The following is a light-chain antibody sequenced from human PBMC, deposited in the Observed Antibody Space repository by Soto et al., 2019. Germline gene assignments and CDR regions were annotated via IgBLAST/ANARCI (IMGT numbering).Light chain of an antibody. CDR1: QSVSTH. CDR2: GAS. Sequence: EKVMTQSPATLSVSPGDRATLSCRSSQSVSTHLAWYQQKPGQAPRLLIYGASTRATGIPARFSGSGSGTEFTLTISSLESEDFAVYYCQQYDNWPPWTFGQGTKVDIK. CDR3: QQYDNWPPWT. J-gene: IGKJ1*01. V-gene: IGKV3-15*01.